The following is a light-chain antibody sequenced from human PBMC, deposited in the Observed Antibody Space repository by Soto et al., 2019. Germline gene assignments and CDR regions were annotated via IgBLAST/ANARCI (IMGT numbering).Light chain of an antibody. CDR1: QXLLYSDGKTY. V-gene: IGKV2D-29*02. CDR3: MQSMQRPIT. J-gene: IGKJ5*01. CDR2: EVN. Sequence: DIVMTQARLARSVTTGRPSSIPYNTMQXLLYSDGKTYLYWYLQKPGQSPQLLIYEVNIRFSGVPDRFSGGGSRPAFTPKISRVQAEDVGVQYCMQSMQRPITFGQGTRLEI.